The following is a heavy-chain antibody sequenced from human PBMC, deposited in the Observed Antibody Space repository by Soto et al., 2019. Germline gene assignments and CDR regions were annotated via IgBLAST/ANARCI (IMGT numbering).Heavy chain of an antibody. CDR1: GVPFSHAG. V-gene: IGHV3-15*07. Sequence: SRARSGVPFSHAGMNWVLQVPGRGLEWVGLIKSKAEGGATDYAAPAKGRFTISRDDSKSTVFLQMDSLKTEDTAVYYCATETKYSGYDPQPTWGQGALVTVSS. CDR3: ATETKYSGYDPQPT. D-gene: IGHD5-12*01. CDR2: IKSKAEGGAT. J-gene: IGHJ4*02.